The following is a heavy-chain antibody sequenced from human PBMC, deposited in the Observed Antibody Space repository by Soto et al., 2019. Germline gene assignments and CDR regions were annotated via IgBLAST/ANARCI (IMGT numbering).Heavy chain of an antibody. CDR1: GYTFTSYG. CDR3: ARNVHCSGGSCYLCDP. CDR2: ISAYNGNT. D-gene: IGHD2-15*01. J-gene: IGHJ5*02. V-gene: IGHV1-18*01. Sequence: ASVKVSCKASGYTFTSYGISWVRQAPGQGLEWMGWISAYNGNTNYAQKLQGRVTMTTDTSTSTTYMELRSLRSDDTAVYYCARNVHCSGGSCYLCDPWGQGTPVTVS.